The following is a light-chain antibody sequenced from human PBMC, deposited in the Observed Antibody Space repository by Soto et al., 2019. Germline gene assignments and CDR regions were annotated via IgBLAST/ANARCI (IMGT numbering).Light chain of an antibody. J-gene: IGKJ2*01. V-gene: IGKV3-15*01. CDR1: QSVSSN. CDR2: GAS. CDR3: QQHNYWPS. Sequence: EIEMTQSPATLSVSPGERATLSCRASQSVSSNLAWYQQKPGQAPRLLLYGASTRATGIPGRFSGSGSGTDFTLTISSLQSEDFAVYYCQQHNYWPSFGQGTKLEIK.